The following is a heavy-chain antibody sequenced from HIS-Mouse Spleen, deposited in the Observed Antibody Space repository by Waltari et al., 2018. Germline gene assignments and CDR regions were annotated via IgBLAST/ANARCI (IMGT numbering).Heavy chain of an antibody. CDR2: IYYRGST. Sequence: QVQLQESGPGLVKPSQTLSLTCTVSGGSISSGGYYWSWIRQHPGKGLEWIGYIYYRGSTDYNPSLQSRGTISVDTSKNQFSLKLSSVTAADTAVYYCARDQAYSSGWYGWYFDYWGQGTLVTVSS. CDR1: GGSISSGGYY. J-gene: IGHJ4*02. V-gene: IGHV4-31*03. CDR3: ARDQAYSSGWYGWYFDY. D-gene: IGHD6-19*01.